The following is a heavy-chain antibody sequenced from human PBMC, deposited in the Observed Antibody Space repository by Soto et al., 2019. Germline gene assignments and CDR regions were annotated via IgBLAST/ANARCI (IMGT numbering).Heavy chain of an antibody. V-gene: IGHV3-23*01. CDR2: FRSSGDGGTT. Sequence: GGSLRLSCAASGFTFSSYSMSWVRQAPGKGLEWVSGFRSSGDGGTTYYADSVKGRFTISRDNAKSSLYLQMNSLRAEDTAVYYCAREYCSGGSCYQYFQHWGQGTLVTVSS. D-gene: IGHD2-15*01. CDR3: AREYCSGGSCYQYFQH. J-gene: IGHJ1*01. CDR1: GFTFSSYS.